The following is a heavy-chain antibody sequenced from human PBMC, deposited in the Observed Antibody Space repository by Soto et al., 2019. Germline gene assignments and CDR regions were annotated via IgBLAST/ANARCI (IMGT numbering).Heavy chain of an antibody. CDR1: GYKFLTYG. D-gene: IGHD1-26*01. J-gene: IGHJ6*02. V-gene: IGHV1-18*04. CDR3: TRDRREPRGYYGMYF. CDR2: IGAYNDDT. Sequence: QVQLVQSGSEVKRPGASVKVSCKASGYKFLTYGISWVRQAPGQGLEWMGWIGAYNDDTNYAQNFRGRVAMTTDTSTSTAYLELRSLRSDDTAVYYCTRDRREPRGYYGMYFWGHGTTFTVSS.